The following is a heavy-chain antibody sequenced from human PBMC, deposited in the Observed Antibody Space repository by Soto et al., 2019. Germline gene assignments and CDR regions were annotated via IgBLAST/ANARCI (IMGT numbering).Heavy chain of an antibody. Sequence: SETLSLTCTVSGGSISSYYWSWIRQPPGKGLEWIGYIYYSGSTNYNPSLKSRVTISVDTSKNQFSLKLSSVTAADTAVYYCARLRGYSYGTKNDAFDIWGQGTRVTVSS. CDR1: GGSISSYY. CDR3: ARLRGYSYGTKNDAFDI. J-gene: IGHJ3*02. D-gene: IGHD5-18*01. CDR2: IYYSGST. V-gene: IGHV4-59*01.